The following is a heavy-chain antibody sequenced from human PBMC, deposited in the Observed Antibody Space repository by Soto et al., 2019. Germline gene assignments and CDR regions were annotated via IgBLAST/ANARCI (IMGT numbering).Heavy chain of an antibody. Sequence: TSETLSLTCAVYGGSFSGYYWSWIRQPPGKGLEWIGEINHSGSTNYNPSLKSRVTISVDTSKNQFSLKLSSVTAADTAVYYCARNQWLVRGGFDYWGQGTLVTVSS. J-gene: IGHJ4*02. V-gene: IGHV4-34*01. CDR1: GGSFSGYY. CDR2: INHSGST. D-gene: IGHD6-19*01. CDR3: ARNQWLVRGGFDY.